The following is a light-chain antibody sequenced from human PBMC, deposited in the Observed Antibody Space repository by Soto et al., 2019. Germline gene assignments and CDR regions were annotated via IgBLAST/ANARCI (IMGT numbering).Light chain of an antibody. CDR1: QVISTS. CDR2: EAS. CDR3: QQSYTNPRT. V-gene: IGKV1-13*02. Sequence: GERVTITCRASQVISTSLAWYQVKPGSAPRLLIYEASGLQSGVPSRFSGSGSGTHFVLTISNFQPEDSATYFCQQSYTNPRTFGQGTKVDIK. J-gene: IGKJ1*01.